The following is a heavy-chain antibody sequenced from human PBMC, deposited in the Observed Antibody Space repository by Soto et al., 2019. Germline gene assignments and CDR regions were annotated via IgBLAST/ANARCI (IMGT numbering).Heavy chain of an antibody. CDR3: ARAHRDYYDILTPTYYFDY. J-gene: IGHJ4*02. D-gene: IGHD3-9*01. CDR2: IYYSGST. Sequence: SETMSLTCPVSGGSISSGGYYWSWLRQHPGKGLEWIGYIYYSGSTYYNPSLKSRVTISVDTSKNQFSLKLSSVTAADTAVYYCARAHRDYYDILTPTYYFDYWGQGTLVTVSS. V-gene: IGHV4-31*03. CDR1: GGSISSGGYY.